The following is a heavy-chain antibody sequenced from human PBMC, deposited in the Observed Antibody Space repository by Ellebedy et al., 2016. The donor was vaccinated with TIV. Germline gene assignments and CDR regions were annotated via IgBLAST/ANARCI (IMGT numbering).Heavy chain of an antibody. CDR1: GFTFSSFA. J-gene: IGHJ4*02. Sequence: GGSLRLSCAASGFTFSSFAMHLVRQAPGKGLEWLSVISAGGDNTYHADSVKGRFTITRKNSKITVYLQMGRLKGEDPAVYYCTKGTSSGFNYDRVGSEYWGQGTLVTVSS. CDR3: TKGTSSGFNYDRVGSEY. CDR2: ISAGGDNT. D-gene: IGHD3-22*01. V-gene: IGHV3-23*01.